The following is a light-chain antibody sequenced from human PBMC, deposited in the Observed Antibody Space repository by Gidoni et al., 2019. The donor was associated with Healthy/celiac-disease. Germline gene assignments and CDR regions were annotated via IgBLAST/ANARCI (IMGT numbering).Light chain of an antibody. CDR1: QSVSSSY. V-gene: IGKV3-20*01. Sequence: EIVLTQSPGTLSLSPGERATLSCRASQSVSSSYLAWSQQNPGQAPRLLIYGASSRATGIPDRFSGSGSGTDFTLTISRLEPEDFAVYYCQQYGSSPPLTFGGGTKVEIK. CDR3: QQYGSSPPLT. J-gene: IGKJ4*01. CDR2: GAS.